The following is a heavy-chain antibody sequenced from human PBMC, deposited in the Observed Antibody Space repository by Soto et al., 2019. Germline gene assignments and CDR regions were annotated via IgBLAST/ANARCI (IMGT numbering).Heavy chain of an antibody. CDR3: TTDFGVAAAGGFDY. Sequence: EVQLVESGGGLVKPGGSLRLSCAASGFTFGNAWMNWVRQAPGKGLEWVGRIKSKTDGGTTDYAAPVKGRFTISRDDSKNTLYLQMNSLKTEDTAVYYCTTDFGVAAAGGFDYWGQGTLVTVSS. CDR2: IKSKTDGGTT. CDR1: GFTFGNAW. D-gene: IGHD6-13*01. V-gene: IGHV3-15*07. J-gene: IGHJ4*02.